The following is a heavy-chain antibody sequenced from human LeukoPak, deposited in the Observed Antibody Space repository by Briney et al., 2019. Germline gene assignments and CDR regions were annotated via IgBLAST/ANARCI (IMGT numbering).Heavy chain of an antibody. CDR1: GFTFSSYA. D-gene: IGHD6-19*01. CDR2: ISGSGGST. J-gene: IGHJ1*01. CDR3: AKEGLLYSSGMGLMVGQKYFQH. V-gene: IGHV3-23*01. Sequence: PTGGSLRLSCAASGFTFSSYAMSWVRQAPGKGLEWVSAISGSGGSTYYADSVKGRFTISRDNSKNTLYLQMNSLRAEDTAVYYCAKEGLLYSSGMGLMVGQKYFQHWGQGTLVTVSS.